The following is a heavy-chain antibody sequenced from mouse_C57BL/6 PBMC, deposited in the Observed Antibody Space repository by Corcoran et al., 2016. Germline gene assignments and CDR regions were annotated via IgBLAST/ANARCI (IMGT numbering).Heavy chain of an antibody. Sequence: EVQLQQSGPELVKPGASVKISCKASGYTFTDYYMNWVKQSHGKSLEWIGDINPNNGGTSYNQKFKGKATLTVDKSSSTAYMELRSLTSEDSAVYYCARGILGLYYAMDYWGQGTSVTVSS. J-gene: IGHJ4*01. D-gene: IGHD1-1*01. CDR2: INPNNGGT. V-gene: IGHV1-26*01. CDR1: GYTFTDYY. CDR3: ARGILGLYYAMDY.